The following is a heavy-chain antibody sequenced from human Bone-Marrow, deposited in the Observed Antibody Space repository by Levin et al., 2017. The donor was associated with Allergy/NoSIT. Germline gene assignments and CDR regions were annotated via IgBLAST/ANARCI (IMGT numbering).Heavy chain of an antibody. CDR2: ISGTGLTR. V-gene: IGHV3-48*03. J-gene: IGHJ4*02. D-gene: IGHD3-10*01. CDR3: ARGASGVEDYYFDY. Sequence: GESLKISCAASGFTFSSYEMNWVRQGPGKGLEWLSYISGTGLTRKYADSVKGRFTISRDNAKNSLYLQMSSLRAEDTAIYYCARGASGVEDYYFDYWGQGILVTVSS. CDR1: GFTFSSYE.